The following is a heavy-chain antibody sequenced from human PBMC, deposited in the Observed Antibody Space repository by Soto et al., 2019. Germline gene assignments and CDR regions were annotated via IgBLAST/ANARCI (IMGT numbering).Heavy chain of an antibody. V-gene: IGHV5-51*01. D-gene: IGHD3-3*01. CDR3: ARLSYDFWSGYYPRPKSNYYGMGV. Sequence: KVSCTAAVYTFTIYCSGWGRQMPRKGLEWMGIIYPGDSDTRYSPSFQGQVTISADKSISTAYLQWSSLKASDTAMYYCARLSYDFWSGYYPRPKSNYYGMGVRGQGTTVTVYS. CDR1: VYTFTIYC. CDR2: IYPGDSDT. J-gene: IGHJ6*02.